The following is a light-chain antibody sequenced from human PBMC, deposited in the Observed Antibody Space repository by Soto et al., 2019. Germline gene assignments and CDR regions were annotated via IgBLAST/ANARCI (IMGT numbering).Light chain of an antibody. J-gene: IGLJ1*01. V-gene: IGLV2-14*01. CDR2: EVS. CDR3: SSYTSSSTLV. Sequence: QSALTQPASVSGSPGQPITISCTGTSSDVGGYVYVSWYQQHPGRAPKLMIYEVSNRPSGVSNRFSGSKSGNTASLTISGLQAEDEADYYCSSYTSSSTLVFGTGTKLTVL. CDR1: SSDVGGYVY.